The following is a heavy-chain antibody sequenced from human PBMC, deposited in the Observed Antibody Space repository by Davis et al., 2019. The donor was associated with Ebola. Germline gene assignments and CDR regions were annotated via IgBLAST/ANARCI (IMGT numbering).Heavy chain of an antibody. Sequence: MPSETLSLTCTVSGGSISSSSYYWGWIRQPPGKGLEWIGSIYYSGSTYYNPSLKSRVTISVDTSKNQFPLKLSSVTAADTAVYYCARAHYDILTGYYNFDYWGQGTLVTISS. CDR1: GGSISSSSYY. D-gene: IGHD3-9*01. J-gene: IGHJ4*02. CDR3: ARAHYDILTGYYNFDY. CDR2: IYYSGST. V-gene: IGHV4-39*06.